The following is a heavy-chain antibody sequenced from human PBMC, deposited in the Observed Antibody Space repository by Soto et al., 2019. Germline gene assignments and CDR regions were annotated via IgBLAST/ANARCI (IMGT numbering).Heavy chain of an antibody. Sequence: EIQLVESGGVLVQPGGSLRLSCAASGFTFSDHYMEWVRQAPGKGLEWVARIRDKANSYTTEYAASVKGRFTISRDDSKSSLYLQMNSLKTEDTAVYYCVKAGRGLPFDFWGQGTLVTVSS. D-gene: IGHD5-12*01. CDR1: GFTFSDHY. CDR3: VKAGRGLPFDF. CDR2: IRDKANSYTT. J-gene: IGHJ4*02. V-gene: IGHV3-72*01.